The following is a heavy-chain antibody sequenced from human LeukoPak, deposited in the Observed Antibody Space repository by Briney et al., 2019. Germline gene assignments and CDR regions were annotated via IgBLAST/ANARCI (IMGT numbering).Heavy chain of an antibody. CDR2: ISNDGVNK. CDR3: ARGYGPGDY. V-gene: IGHV3-30*04. J-gene: IGHJ4*02. CDR1: GFTFSSYA. D-gene: IGHD4-17*01. Sequence: GGSLRLSCAASGFTFSSYAMHWVRQAPGKGLEWVAVISNDGVNKYYADSVKGRFTISRGNAKNSLYLQINSLRAEDTAVYYCARGYGPGDYWGQGTLVTVSS.